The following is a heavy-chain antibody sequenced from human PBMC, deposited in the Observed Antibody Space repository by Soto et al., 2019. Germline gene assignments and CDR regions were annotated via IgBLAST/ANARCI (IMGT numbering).Heavy chain of an antibody. J-gene: IGHJ6*02. CDR1: GGTFSSYG. D-gene: IGHD1-1*01. Sequence: SVKVSCKASGGTFSSYGINWVRQAPGQGLEWMGGIIPNLGTANYALKFQGRVTLTADTSTTTAFLELRSLTSDDTAVYYCARNWSVSGMDVWGQGTTVTVSS. CDR2: IIPNLGTA. V-gene: IGHV1-69*10. CDR3: ARNWSVSGMDV.